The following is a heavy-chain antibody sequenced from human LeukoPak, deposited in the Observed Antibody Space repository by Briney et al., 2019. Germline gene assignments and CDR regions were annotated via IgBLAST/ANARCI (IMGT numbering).Heavy chain of an antibody. Sequence: GASVKVSCKASGGTFSSYAISWVRQAPGQGLGWMGRIIPILGIANYAQKFQGRVTITADKSTSTAYMELSSLRSEDTAVYYCAREGGGHSLGSIGYWGQGTLVTVSS. CDR1: GGTFSSYA. CDR3: AREGGGHSLGSIGY. V-gene: IGHV1-69*04. D-gene: IGHD3-16*01. CDR2: IIPILGIA. J-gene: IGHJ4*02.